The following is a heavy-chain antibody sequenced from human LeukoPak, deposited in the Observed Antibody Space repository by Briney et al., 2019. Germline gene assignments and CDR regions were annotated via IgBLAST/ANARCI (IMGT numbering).Heavy chain of an antibody. CDR1: GYTFTGYY. J-gene: IGHJ4*02. CDR2: INPNSGGT. V-gene: IGHV1-2*02. Sequence: ASVEVSCKASGYTFTGYYMHWVRQAPGQGLEWMGWINPNSGGTNYAQKFQGRVTMTRDTSISTAYMELSRLRSDDTAVYYCARTIFWSGYPYFDYWGQGTLVTVSS. D-gene: IGHD3-3*01. CDR3: ARTIFWSGYPYFDY.